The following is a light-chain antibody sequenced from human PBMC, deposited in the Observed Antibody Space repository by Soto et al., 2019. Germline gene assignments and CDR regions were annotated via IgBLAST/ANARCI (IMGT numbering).Light chain of an antibody. CDR2: GTS. V-gene: IGKV3-20*01. Sequence: EIVLTQSPGTLSLSPGERATLSCRASQSVTSNFLAWYQQKPGQSPRLLIYGTSSRVTGIPDRFGGSGSGTDFTLSISRLEPEDFAVYFCQQHAHSPWTFGQGTKVEIK. CDR1: QSVTSNF. CDR3: QQHAHSPWT. J-gene: IGKJ1*01.